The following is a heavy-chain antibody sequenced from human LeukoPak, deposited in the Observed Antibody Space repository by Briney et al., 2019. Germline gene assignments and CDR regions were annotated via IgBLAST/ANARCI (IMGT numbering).Heavy chain of an antibody. CDR3: ARAPGYTAMAGNYWYFDL. Sequence: AASVKVSCKASGYTFTSYYMHWVRQAPGQGLEWMGIINPSGGSTSYAQKFQGRVTMTRDTSTSTVYMELSSLRSEDTAVYYCARAPGYTAMAGNYWYFDLWGRGTLVTVSS. CDR2: INPSGGST. D-gene: IGHD5-18*01. V-gene: IGHV1-46*01. CDR1: GYTFTSYY. J-gene: IGHJ2*01.